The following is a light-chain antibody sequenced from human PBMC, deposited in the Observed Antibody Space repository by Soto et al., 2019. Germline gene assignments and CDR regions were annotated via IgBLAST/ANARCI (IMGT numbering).Light chain of an antibody. CDR2: DTY. Sequence: EVVLTQSPGTLSLSPGERATLSCRASQSVSSSYLAWYQQKPGQAPKLLIYDTYSRATGIPDRFSGSGSGTDFTLTITRLEPEDFAVYYCQQYDNSQYTFGQGTKLEIK. J-gene: IGKJ2*01. CDR1: QSVSSSY. V-gene: IGKV3-20*01. CDR3: QQYDNSQYT.